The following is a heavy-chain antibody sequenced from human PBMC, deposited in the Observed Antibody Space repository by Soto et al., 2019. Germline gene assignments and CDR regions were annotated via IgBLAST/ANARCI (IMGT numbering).Heavy chain of an antibody. V-gene: IGHV1-2*04. CDR1: GYTFTGYY. CDR3: ARTHREQQLDYYGMDV. D-gene: IGHD6-13*01. Sequence: ASVKVSRKASGYTFTGYYMQWVRQAPGQGLEWMGWINPNSGGTNYAQKFQGWVTMTRDTSISTAYMELSRMRSDDTAVYYCARTHREQQLDYYGMDVWGQGTTVTVSS. CDR2: INPNSGGT. J-gene: IGHJ6*02.